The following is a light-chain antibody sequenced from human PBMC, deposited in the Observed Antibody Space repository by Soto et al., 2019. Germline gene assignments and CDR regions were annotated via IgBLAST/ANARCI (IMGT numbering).Light chain of an antibody. CDR2: DAS. V-gene: IGKV3-11*01. CDR3: QQQSNWPPWT. J-gene: IGKJ1*01. CDR1: QSVSSY. Sequence: EIVLTQSPATLSLSPGERATLSCRASQSVSSYLAWYQQKPGQAPRLLIYDASNRATGIPARFSGSGSGTEFTLTISSREPEEFAVYYCQQQSNWPPWTFGQGTKVEIK.